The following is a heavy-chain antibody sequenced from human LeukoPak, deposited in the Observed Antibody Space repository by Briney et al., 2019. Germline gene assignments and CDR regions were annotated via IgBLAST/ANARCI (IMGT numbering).Heavy chain of an antibody. V-gene: IGHV1-2*02. D-gene: IGHD3-3*01. CDR2: INPNSGGT. CDR3: ARGVRFLEWLLSANWFDP. Sequence: ASVTVSCKASGYTFTGYYMHWVRQAPGQGLEWMGWINPNSGGTNYAQKFQGRVTMTRDTSISTAYMELSRLRSDDTAVYYCARGVRFLEWLLSANWFDPWGQGTLVTVSS. CDR1: GYTFTGYY. J-gene: IGHJ5*02.